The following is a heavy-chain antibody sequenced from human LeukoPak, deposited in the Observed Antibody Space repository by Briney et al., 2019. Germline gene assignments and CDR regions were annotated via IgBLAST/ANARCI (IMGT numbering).Heavy chain of an antibody. J-gene: IGHJ6*02. D-gene: IGHD3-3*01. V-gene: IGHV4-59*01. Sequence: SETLSLTSTVSGGSISSYYWSWIRQPPGKGLEWIGYIYYSGSTNYNPSLKSRVTISVDTSKNQFSLKLSSVTAADTAVYYCARVETYYDFWSGPYYGMDVWGQGTTVTVSS. CDR3: ARVETYYDFWSGPYYGMDV. CDR1: GGSISSYY. CDR2: IYYSGST.